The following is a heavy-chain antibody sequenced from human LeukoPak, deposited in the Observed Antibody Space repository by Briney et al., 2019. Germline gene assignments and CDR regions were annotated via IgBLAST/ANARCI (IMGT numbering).Heavy chain of an antibody. Sequence: PSETLSLTCTVSGGSISSGDYYWSWIRQPPGKGLEWIGSIYYTGSTYYNPSLNSRVTISVDTSKNHFSLKLNSVTAADTAVYYCARDASGYDFWGQGTLVTVSS. CDR2: IYYTGST. CDR1: GGSISSGDYY. D-gene: IGHD3-10*01. CDR3: ARDASGYDF. V-gene: IGHV4-39*07. J-gene: IGHJ4*02.